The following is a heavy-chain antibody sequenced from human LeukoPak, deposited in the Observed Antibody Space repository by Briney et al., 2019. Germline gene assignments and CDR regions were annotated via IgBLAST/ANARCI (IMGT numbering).Heavy chain of an antibody. CDR3: ARPPYGDYGNFDY. D-gene: IGHD4-17*01. J-gene: IGHJ4*02. CDR2: INHSGST. V-gene: IGHV4-34*01. CDR1: GGSFSGYY. Sequence: SETLSLTCAVYGGSFSGYYWSWIRQPPGKGLEWIGEINHSGSTNYNPSLKSRVTMSVDTSKNQFSLKLTSVTAADTAVYYCARPPYGDYGNFDYWGQGTLVTVSS.